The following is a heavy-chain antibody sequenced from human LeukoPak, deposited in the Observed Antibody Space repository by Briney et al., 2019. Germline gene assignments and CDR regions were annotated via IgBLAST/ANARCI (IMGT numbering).Heavy chain of an antibody. CDR3: ARSGGYGWDN. D-gene: IGHD5-12*01. CDR2: IKPDGSEG. Sequence: PSETLSLTCNVSGDSITSCYYWGWIRQAPGKGLEWVANIKPDGSEGYYLDSLKGRFTISRDNAKNSLYLEMTNLRVEDTAVYYCARSGGYGWDNWGQGALVTVSS. V-gene: IGHV3-7*01. CDR1: GDSITSCYY. J-gene: IGHJ4*02.